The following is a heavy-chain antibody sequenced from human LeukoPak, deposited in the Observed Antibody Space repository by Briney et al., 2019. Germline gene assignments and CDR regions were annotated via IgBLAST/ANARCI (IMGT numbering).Heavy chain of an antibody. Sequence: TGGSLRLSCAASGFTFSSYAMSWVRQAPGKGLEWVSAISGSGGSTYYADSVKGRFTISRDNSKTTLYLQMNSLRAEDTAVYYCAKVEDYDFWSGYYQWGQGTLVTVSS. D-gene: IGHD3-3*01. V-gene: IGHV3-23*01. CDR2: ISGSGGST. CDR1: GFTFSSYA. J-gene: IGHJ4*02. CDR3: AKVEDYDFWSGYYQ.